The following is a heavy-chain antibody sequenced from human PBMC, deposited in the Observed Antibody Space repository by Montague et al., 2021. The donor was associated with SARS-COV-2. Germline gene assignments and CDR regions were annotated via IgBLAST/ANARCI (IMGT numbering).Heavy chain of an antibody. V-gene: IGHV4-59*11. CDR3: ARAVTTGIDWFDP. D-gene: IGHD4-17*01. Sequence: SETLSLTCTVSSGSISSHYWSWIRQPPGKGLEWIGYVNYGGGTNYNPSLKSRVSISLDTSKNQFSLRLNSVTAADTAVYYCARAVTTGIDWFDPWGQGTLVIVPS. CDR2: VNYGGGT. CDR1: SGSISSHY. J-gene: IGHJ5*02.